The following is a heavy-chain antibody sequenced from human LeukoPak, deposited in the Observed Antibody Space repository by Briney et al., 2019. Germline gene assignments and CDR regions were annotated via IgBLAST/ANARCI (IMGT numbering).Heavy chain of an antibody. Sequence: GGSLRLSCAASEFTFSSYAMSWVRQAPGKGLEWVSAITGSGGSIYYVDSVRGRFTISRDNSQSTLYLQMNSLRAEDTAVYFCAKDRGYSYGYPYFDSWGQGTLVTVSS. CDR3: AKDRGYSYGYPYFDS. V-gene: IGHV3-23*01. CDR1: EFTFSSYA. D-gene: IGHD5-18*01. CDR2: ITGSGGSI. J-gene: IGHJ4*02.